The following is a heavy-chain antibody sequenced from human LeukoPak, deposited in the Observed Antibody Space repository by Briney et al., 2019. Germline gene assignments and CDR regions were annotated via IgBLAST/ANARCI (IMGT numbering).Heavy chain of an antibody. CDR1: GGSISSSSYY. CDR2: IYYSGST. CDR3: ARHCITMIVVDTQYYCDY. D-gene: IGHD3-22*01. V-gene: IGHV4-39*01. Sequence: PSETLSLTCTVSGGSISSSSYYWGWIRQPPGKGLEWIGSIYYSGSTYYNPSLKSRVTISVDTSKNQFSLKLSSVTAADTAVYYCARHCITMIVVDTQYYCDYWGQGTLVTVSS. J-gene: IGHJ4*02.